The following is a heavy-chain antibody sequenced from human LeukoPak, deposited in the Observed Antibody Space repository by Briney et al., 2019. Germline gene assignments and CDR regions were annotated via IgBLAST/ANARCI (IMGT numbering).Heavy chain of an antibody. J-gene: IGHJ4*02. V-gene: IGHV3-30*18. Sequence: GRSLRLPCAASGFTFSSYGMHWVRQAPGKGLEWVAVISYDGSNKYYADSVKGRFTISRDNSKNTLYLQMNSLRAEDTAVYYCANAYGDNYWGQGTLVTVSS. CDR2: ISYDGSNK. CDR3: ANAYGDNY. CDR1: GFTFSSYG. D-gene: IGHD3-10*01.